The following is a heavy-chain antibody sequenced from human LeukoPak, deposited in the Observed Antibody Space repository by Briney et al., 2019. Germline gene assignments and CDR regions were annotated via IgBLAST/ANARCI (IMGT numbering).Heavy chain of an antibody. CDR2: ISGDGSTT. D-gene: IGHD3-9*01. V-gene: IGHV3-43*02. CDR1: GFTFDDYA. Sequence: PGGSLRLSCAASGFTFDDYAMHWVRQGPGKGLEWVSYISGDGSTTYYADSVKGRFTISRDNSKTSLYLQMNSLRTEDTALYYSAKAPTPTGFYMHYWGQGTLVTVSS. J-gene: IGHJ4*02. CDR3: AKAPTPTGFYMHY.